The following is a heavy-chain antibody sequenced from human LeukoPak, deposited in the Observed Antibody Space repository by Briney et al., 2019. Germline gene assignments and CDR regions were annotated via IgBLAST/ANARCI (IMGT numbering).Heavy chain of an antibody. D-gene: IGHD3-22*01. V-gene: IGHV4-39*07. CDR1: GGSISSSSYY. CDR2: IYYSGST. J-gene: IGHJ4*02. Sequence: KPSETLSLTCTVSGGSISSSSYYWGWIRQPPGKGLEWIGSIYYSGSTYYNPSLKSRVTISVDTSKNQFSLKLSSVTAADTAVYYCASLSSGYHGYWGQGTLVTVSS. CDR3: ASLSSGYHGY.